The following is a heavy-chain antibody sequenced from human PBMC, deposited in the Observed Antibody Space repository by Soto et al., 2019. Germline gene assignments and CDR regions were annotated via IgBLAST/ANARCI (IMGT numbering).Heavy chain of an antibody. CDR3: ARDNRATHNY. V-gene: IGHV4-61*01. Sequence: PSETLSLTCTVSGGSVRSGSHYWSWIRQPPGKGLEWIGYIHYSGSANYNPSLKSRVTISVDTSKNQFSLALTSVTAADTAMYYCARDNRATHNYGGRGTLATVSS. CDR2: IHYSGSA. CDR1: GGSVRSGSHY. J-gene: IGHJ4*02.